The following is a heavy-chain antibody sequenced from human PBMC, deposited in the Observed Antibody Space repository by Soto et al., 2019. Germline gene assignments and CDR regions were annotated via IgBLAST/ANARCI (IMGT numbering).Heavy chain of an antibody. CDR3: ARGAVLVPAANLYYYGMDV. D-gene: IGHD2-2*01. Sequence: ASVKVSCKASGYTFTSYYMHWVRQAPGQGLEWMGIINPSGGSTSYAQKFQGRVTMTRDTSTSTVYMELSSLRSEDTAVYYCARGAVLVPAANLYYYGMDVWGQGTTVTVSS. CDR2: INPSGGST. V-gene: IGHV1-46*01. CDR1: GYTFTSYY. J-gene: IGHJ6*02.